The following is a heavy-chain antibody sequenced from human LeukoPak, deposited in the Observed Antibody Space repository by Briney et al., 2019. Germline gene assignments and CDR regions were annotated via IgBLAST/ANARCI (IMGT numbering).Heavy chain of an antibody. CDR2: IHNSGSS. V-gene: IGHV4-59*01. CDR3: ARGVRYDWAFDY. CDR1: GGSISSYF. D-gene: IGHD5-12*01. J-gene: IGHJ4*02. Sequence: PSETLSLTCAVSGGSISSYFWSWIRQPPGKGLEWIGYIHNSGSSNYNPSLQSRVTITLDTSKKQFSLKLTSVTAADTAVYYCARGVRYDWAFDYWGQGTLVTVSS.